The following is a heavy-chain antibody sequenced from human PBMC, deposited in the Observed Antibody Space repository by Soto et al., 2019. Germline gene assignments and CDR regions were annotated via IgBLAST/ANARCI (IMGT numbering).Heavy chain of an antibody. V-gene: IGHV3-21*01. Sequence: GVLRLSCAAFGFTFSSYSMNWVRQAPGKGLEWVSSISSSSYIYYADSVKGRFTISRDNAKNSLYLQMNSLRAEDTAVYYCARDYTTSFTIDYWGQGTLVTVSS. CDR2: ISSSSYI. CDR1: GFTFSSYS. J-gene: IGHJ4*02. D-gene: IGHD3-16*01. CDR3: ARDYTTSFTIDY.